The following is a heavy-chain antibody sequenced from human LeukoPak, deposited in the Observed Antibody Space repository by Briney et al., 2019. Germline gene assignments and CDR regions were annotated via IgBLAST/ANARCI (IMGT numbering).Heavy chain of an antibody. CDR2: IIGSGGST. Sequence: GGSLRLSCAASGFTFSSHAMSWVRQPPGKGLEWVSAIIGSGGSTYYADSVKGRFTISRDNSKNTLYLQMNSLSAEDTAVYYCAKDTQYQLPNDWFDPWGQGPLVTVP. D-gene: IGHD2-2*01. CDR1: GFTFSSHA. CDR3: AKDTQYQLPNDWFDP. V-gene: IGHV3-23*01. J-gene: IGHJ5*02.